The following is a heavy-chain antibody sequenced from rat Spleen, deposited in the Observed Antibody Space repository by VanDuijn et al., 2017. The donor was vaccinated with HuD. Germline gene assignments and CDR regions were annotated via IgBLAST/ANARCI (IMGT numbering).Heavy chain of an antibody. CDR2: ILYDGSST. V-gene: IGHV5-7*01. CDR1: GFTFSDYA. CDR3: TRGGYYRY. D-gene: IGHD1-1*01. J-gene: IGHJ2*01. Sequence: EVQLVVSGGGVVQSGRSMKLSCAASGFTFSDYAMAWVRQAPKKGLEWVATILYDGSSTYYRKSVKGRFTISRDPAQNTLYLQMNSLRSEDTATYYCTRGGYYRYWGQGVMVTVSS.